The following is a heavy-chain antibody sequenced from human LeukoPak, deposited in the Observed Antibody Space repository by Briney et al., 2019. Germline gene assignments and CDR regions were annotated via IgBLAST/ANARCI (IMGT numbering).Heavy chain of an antibody. CDR2: ISRSSGYI. CDR1: GFTFNSYS. Sequence: GGSLRLSCAASGFTFNSYSMNWVRQAPGKGLEWVSSISRSSGYIYYADSVKGRFTISRDNAKNSLYLQMNSLRAEDTAVYYCAKDPAREGIDYWGQGTLVTVSS. CDR3: AKDPAREGIDY. V-gene: IGHV3-21*04. D-gene: IGHD3-10*01. J-gene: IGHJ4*02.